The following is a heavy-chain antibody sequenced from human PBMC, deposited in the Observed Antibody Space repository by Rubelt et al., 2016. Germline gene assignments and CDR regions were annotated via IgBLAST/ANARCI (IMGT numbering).Heavy chain of an antibody. CDR3: ARDRTWLVPGLDAFDI. CDR1: GYTFTSYG. Sequence: QVQLVQSGAEVKKPGASVKVSCKASGYTFTSYGISWVRQAPGQGLEWMGWISAYDGNTYYAQKLQGRVTMTTDTSTSTAYMGLRSLRSDDTAVYYCARDRTWLVPGLDAFDIWGQGTMVTVSS. CDR2: ISAYDGNT. V-gene: IGHV1-18*01. D-gene: IGHD6-19*01. J-gene: IGHJ3*02.